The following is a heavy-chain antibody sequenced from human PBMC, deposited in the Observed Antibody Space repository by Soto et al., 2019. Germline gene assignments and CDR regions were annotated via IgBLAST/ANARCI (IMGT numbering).Heavy chain of an antibody. V-gene: IGHV3-23*01. CDR1: GFSFSGYT. CDR3: AKDRHPDGIWTFDY. D-gene: IGHD3-9*01. J-gene: IGHJ4*02. CDR2: INGGGGTT. Sequence: GGSLRLSCAASGFSFSGYTMNWVRQAQGKGPEWISGINGGGGTTYYADSVKGRFTISRDDSKNILYLQMNSPRAEDTVIYYCAKDRHPDGIWTFDYWGRGTLVTVSS.